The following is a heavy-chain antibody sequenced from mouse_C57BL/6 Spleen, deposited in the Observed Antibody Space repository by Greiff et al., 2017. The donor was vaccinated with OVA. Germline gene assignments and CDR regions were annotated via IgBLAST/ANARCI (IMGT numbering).Heavy chain of an antibody. D-gene: IGHD2-2*01. CDR3: ARGGVTTERTFDY. CDR2: INPSSGYT. Sequence: VQLQQSGAELARPGASVKMSCKASGYTFTSYTMHWVKQRPGQGLEWIGYINPSSGYTKYNQKFKDKATLTADKSSRTAYMQLSSLTYEDSAVYYSARGGVTTERTFDYWGQGTTLTVSS. CDR1: GYTFTSYT. V-gene: IGHV1-4*01. J-gene: IGHJ2*01.